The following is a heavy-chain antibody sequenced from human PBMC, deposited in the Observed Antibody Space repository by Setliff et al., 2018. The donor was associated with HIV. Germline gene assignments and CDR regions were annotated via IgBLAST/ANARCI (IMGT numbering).Heavy chain of an antibody. V-gene: IGHV1-2*02. CDR1: GGTFSSYA. CDR2: INPYNGAT. Sequence: ASVKVSCKASGGTFSSYAISWLRQAPEQGLEWMGWINPYNGATKSAHKFQGRVTVTRDTSITTTYMELTRLTSDDTAIYYCARAPIYCGGDCYLFDYWGQGTLVTVSS. D-gene: IGHD2-21*02. J-gene: IGHJ4*02. CDR3: ARAPIYCGGDCYLFDY.